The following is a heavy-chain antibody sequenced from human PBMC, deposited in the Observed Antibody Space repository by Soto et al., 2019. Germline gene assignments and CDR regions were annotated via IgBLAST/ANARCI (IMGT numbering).Heavy chain of an antibody. D-gene: IGHD4-17*01. V-gene: IGHV1-18*01. J-gene: IGHJ4*02. CDR3: ARRWTTGEIDY. CDR2: ISAYTGNT. CDR1: GYIFNSFG. Sequence: QVQLVQSGGEVKKPGASVKVSCKASGYIFNSFGISWVRQAPGQGLEWMGWISAYTGNTKYAQNFQGXXTXTXDTSTSPAYMELRSLRSDDTAVYYCARRWTTGEIDYWGQGTLVTVSS.